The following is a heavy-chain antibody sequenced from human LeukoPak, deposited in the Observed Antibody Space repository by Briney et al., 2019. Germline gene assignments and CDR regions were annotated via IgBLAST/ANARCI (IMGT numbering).Heavy chain of an antibody. J-gene: IGHJ5*02. CDR1: GGSISSSSYY. CDR2: IYYSGST. V-gene: IGHV4-39*01. CDR3: ARQPIHPRSRWFDP. Sequence: SETLSLTCTVSGGSISSSSYYWGWIRQPPGTGLEWIGSIYYSGSTYYNPSLKSRVTISVDTSKNQFSLKLSSVTAADTAVYYCARQPIHPRSRWFDPWGQGTLVTVSS. D-gene: IGHD3-3*01.